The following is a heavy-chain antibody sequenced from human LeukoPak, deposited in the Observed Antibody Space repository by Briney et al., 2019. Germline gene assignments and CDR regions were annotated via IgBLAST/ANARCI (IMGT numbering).Heavy chain of an antibody. Sequence: SETLSLTCTVSGGSISSSSYYWGWIRQPPGKGLEWIGSIYYSGSTYYNPSLKSRVTISVDTSKNQFSLKLSSMTAADTAVYYCARHSTGTTDYWGQGTLVTVSS. CDR2: IYYSGST. D-gene: IGHD1-7*01. CDR3: ARHSTGTTDY. J-gene: IGHJ4*02. V-gene: IGHV4-39*01. CDR1: GGSISSSSYY.